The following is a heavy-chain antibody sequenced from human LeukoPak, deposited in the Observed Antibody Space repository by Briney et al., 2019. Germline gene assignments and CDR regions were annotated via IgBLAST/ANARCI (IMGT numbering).Heavy chain of an antibody. CDR3: AGTGPHMDV. CDR1: GFTFSSYA. D-gene: IGHD1-14*01. Sequence: PGGSLRLSCAASGFTFSSYAMHWVRQAPGKGLEWVAVISYDGSNKYYADSVKGRFTISRDNSKNTLYLQMNSLRAEDTAVYYCAGTGPHMDVWGKGTTVTVSS. CDR2: ISYDGSNK. V-gene: IGHV3-30*01. J-gene: IGHJ6*03.